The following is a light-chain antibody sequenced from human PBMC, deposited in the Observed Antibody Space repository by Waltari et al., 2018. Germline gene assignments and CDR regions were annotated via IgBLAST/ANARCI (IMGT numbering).Light chain of an antibody. CDR3: SSYAGSSTLV. CDR2: DVN. V-gene: IGLV2-11*01. Sequence: QSALTQPRSVSGSPGQSVTISCTGTSSDVGDSYYVSWYQQNPGKAPKLMIYDVNKRPSGVPYSFSGSKSGNTASLTISGLQPEDEADYYCSSYAGSSTLVFGGGTKLTVL. CDR1: SSDVGDSYY. J-gene: IGLJ3*02.